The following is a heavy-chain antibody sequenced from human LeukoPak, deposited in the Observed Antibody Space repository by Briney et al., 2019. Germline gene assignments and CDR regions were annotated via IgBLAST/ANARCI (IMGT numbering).Heavy chain of an antibody. CDR3: ASPDGYSGYDSYFGY. CDR1: GFTFSSYW. V-gene: IGHV3-7*01. J-gene: IGHJ4*02. Sequence: GGSLRLSCAASGFTFSSYWMSWVRQTPGKGLEWMANIKQDGSEKYYVDSVKGRFTISRDNAKNSLYLQMNSLRAEDTAVYYCASPDGYSGYDSYFGYWGQGTLVTVSS. CDR2: IKQDGSEK. D-gene: IGHD5-12*01.